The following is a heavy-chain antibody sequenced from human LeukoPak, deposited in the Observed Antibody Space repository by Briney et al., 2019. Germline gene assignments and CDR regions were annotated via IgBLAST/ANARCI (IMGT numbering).Heavy chain of an antibody. CDR1: GGSVSSSIYY. J-gene: IGHJ4*02. CDR3: ASRNDILTGYVFDF. CDR2: IYYSGST. D-gene: IGHD3-9*01. V-gene: IGHV4-39*01. Sequence: SETLSLTCTVSGGSVSSSIYYWGWIRQPPGKGLEWIGSIYYSGSTSYNPSLESRVTISVDTSKNQFSLKLTSVTAADTAVCYCASRNDILTGYVFDFWGQGTLVTVSS.